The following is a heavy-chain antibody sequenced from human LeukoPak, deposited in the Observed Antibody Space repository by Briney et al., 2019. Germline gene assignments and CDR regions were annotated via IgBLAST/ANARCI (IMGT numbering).Heavy chain of an antibody. J-gene: IGHJ4*02. CDR1: GFTFSTYW. CDR3: ARETDTSGTLHFNY. V-gene: IGHV3-74*01. D-gene: IGHD3-10*01. CDR2: INIDGSST. Sequence: GGALRLSCAASGFTFSTYWRHWVREAPGKGLVGVSRINIDGSSTAYAHSVRGRFTISRGNAKNTLHLQMNSRRAEDTAVYYCARETDTSGTLHFNYWGQATLVTVSS.